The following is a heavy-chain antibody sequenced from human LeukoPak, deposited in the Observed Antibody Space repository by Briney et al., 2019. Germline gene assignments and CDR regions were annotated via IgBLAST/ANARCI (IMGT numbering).Heavy chain of an antibody. J-gene: IGHJ3*02. Sequence: PSETLSLTCTVSGGSISSSSYYWGWIRQPPGKGLEWIGSIYYSGSTYYNPSLKSRVTISVDTSKNQFSLKPSSVTAADTAVYYCAGGHNRYCSSTSCYTPRIWGQGTMVTVSS. D-gene: IGHD2-2*02. CDR2: IYYSGST. V-gene: IGHV4-39*01. CDR3: AGGHNRYCSSTSCYTPRI. CDR1: GGSISSSSYY.